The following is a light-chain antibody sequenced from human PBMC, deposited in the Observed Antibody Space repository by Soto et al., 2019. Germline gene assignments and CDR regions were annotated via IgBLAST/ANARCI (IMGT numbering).Light chain of an antibody. CDR3: QQRSNWIT. CDR2: DAS. V-gene: IGKV3-11*01. CDR1: QSVSSY. J-gene: IGKJ5*01. Sequence: EIVLTQSPATLSLSPGERATLSCRASQSVSSYLAWYQQKPGQAPRLLIYDASNRATGIPARFSGSGSGTDFTLTISSLEPEDFAVYYCQQRSNWITFGQGTRPEMK.